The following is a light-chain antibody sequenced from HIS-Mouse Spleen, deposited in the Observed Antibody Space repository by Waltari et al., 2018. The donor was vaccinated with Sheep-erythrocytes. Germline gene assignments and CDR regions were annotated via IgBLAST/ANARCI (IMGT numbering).Light chain of an antibody. CDR3: QQLNSYPPRVT. J-gene: IGKJ4*01. V-gene: IGKV1-9*01. CDR1: QGISSY. Sequence: DIQLTQSPSFLSASVGDRVTITCGASQGISSYLAWYQQKPGKAPKLLIYAASTLQSGVPSRFSGSGSGTEFTLTISSLQPEDFATYYCQQLNSYPPRVTFGGGTKVEIK. CDR2: AAS.